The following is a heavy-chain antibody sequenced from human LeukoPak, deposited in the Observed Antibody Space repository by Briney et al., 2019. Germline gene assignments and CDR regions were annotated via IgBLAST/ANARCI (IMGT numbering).Heavy chain of an antibody. CDR3: TRAVPPYCGGDCYSASDY. Sequence: GGSLRLSCAASGFTFRNAWMTWVRQAPGKGLEWVGRIKSKTDGGTTDYAAPVKDRFTISRDDSKNTLYLQMNSLKTEDTAVYYCTRAVPPYCGGDCYSASDYWGQGTLVTVSS. D-gene: IGHD2-21*02. CDR1: GFTFRNAW. J-gene: IGHJ4*02. CDR2: IKSKTDGGTT. V-gene: IGHV3-15*01.